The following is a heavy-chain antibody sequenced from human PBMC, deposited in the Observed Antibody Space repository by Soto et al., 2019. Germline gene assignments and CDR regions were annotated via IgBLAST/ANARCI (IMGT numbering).Heavy chain of an antibody. D-gene: IGHD3-3*01. V-gene: IGHV4-34*01. Sequence: SETLSLTCAAHNGSFTDYFWTWIRQSPGRGLEWIGEINHRGGATYNPSLRSRVTISIDTSKNHFSLSLRSLTAADTAVYYCVARGMTYDFLSGPSSFGPCGHRTLVTVSS. CDR3: VARGMTYDFLSGPSSFGP. CDR1: NGSFTDYF. CDR2: INHRGGA. J-gene: IGHJ5*02.